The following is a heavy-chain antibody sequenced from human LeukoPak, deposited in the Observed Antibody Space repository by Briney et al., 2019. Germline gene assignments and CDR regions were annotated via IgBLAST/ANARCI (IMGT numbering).Heavy chain of an antibody. J-gene: IGHJ4*02. CDR3: ARERSGSYPFDY. CDR2: IYSSGNT. D-gene: IGHD1-26*01. V-gene: IGHV4-30-4*08. CDR1: GGSISSGDYY. Sequence: SETLSLTCTVSGGSISSGDYYWSWIRQPPGKGLKWIGYIYSSGNTYYNPSLKSRVTMSLDTSQNQIFLKLSSVTAADTAVYYCARERSGSYPFDYWGQGTLVTVSS.